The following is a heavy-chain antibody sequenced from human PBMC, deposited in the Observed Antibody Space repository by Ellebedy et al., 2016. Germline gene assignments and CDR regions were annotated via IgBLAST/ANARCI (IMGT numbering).Heavy chain of an antibody. Sequence: GESLKISXAASGFTFSSYAMSWVRQAPGKGLEWVSAISGSGGSTYYADSVKGRFTISRDNSKNTLYLQMNSLRAEDTAVYYCARGDDILTGYHTSFDYWGQGTLVTVSS. D-gene: IGHD3-9*01. CDR3: ARGDDILTGYHTSFDY. CDR2: ISGSGGST. J-gene: IGHJ4*02. V-gene: IGHV3-23*01. CDR1: GFTFSSYA.